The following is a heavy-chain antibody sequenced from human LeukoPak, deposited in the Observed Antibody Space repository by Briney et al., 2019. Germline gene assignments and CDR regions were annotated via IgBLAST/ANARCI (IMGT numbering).Heavy chain of an antibody. CDR2: ISSSSSTI. CDR3: ARDRHSGYDPYMDV. J-gene: IGHJ6*03. Sequence: GGSLRLSCAASGFTFSSYSMNWVRQAPGKGLEWVSYISSSSSTIYYADSVKGRFTISRDNAKNSLYLQMSSLRAEDTAVYYCARDRHSGYDPYMDVWGKGTTVTVSS. V-gene: IGHV3-48*01. CDR1: GFTFSSYS. D-gene: IGHD5-12*01.